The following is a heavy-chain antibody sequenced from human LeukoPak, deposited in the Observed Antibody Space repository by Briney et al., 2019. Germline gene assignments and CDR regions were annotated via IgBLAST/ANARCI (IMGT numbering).Heavy chain of an antibody. J-gene: IGHJ4*02. CDR3: VRVYSGSYYYFDY. Sequence: GGSLRLSCAASGFTYSDHYMDWVRQAPGKGREYVVRTRNKANSYTTEYAASVKGRFTISRDDSKNSLYLQMNSLKTEDTAVYYCVRVYSGSYYYFDYWGQGTLVTVSS. CDR2: TRNKANSYTT. V-gene: IGHV3-72*01. CDR1: GFTYSDHY. D-gene: IGHD1-26*01.